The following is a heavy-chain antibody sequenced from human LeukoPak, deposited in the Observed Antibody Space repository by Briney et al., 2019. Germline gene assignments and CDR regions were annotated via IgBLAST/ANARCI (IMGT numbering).Heavy chain of an antibody. J-gene: IGHJ4*02. CDR1: GXSITNTND. V-gene: IGHV4-4*02. CDR2: VNLQGSA. Sequence: SGTLSLTCSVSGXSITNTNDWTGVRQPPGKGLEWIGEVNLQGSANYNPSLMGRVAISVDTSENHISLQLTSVTAADTAVYYCAREGGPYRPLDYSGQGTLVTVSS. CDR3: AREGGPYRPLDY.